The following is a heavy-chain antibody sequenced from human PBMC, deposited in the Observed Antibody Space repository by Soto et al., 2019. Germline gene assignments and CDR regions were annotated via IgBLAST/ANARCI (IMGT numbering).Heavy chain of an antibody. CDR1: GGTFSSYA. Sequence: SVKVSCKASGGTFSSYAMSWVRQAPGQGLEWMGGIIPIFGTANYAQKFQGRVTITADESTSTAYMELSSLRSEDTAVYYCASSGYSSGWYGSYWGQGTLVTVSS. J-gene: IGHJ4*02. D-gene: IGHD6-19*01. CDR3: ASSGYSSGWYGSY. CDR2: IIPIFGTA. V-gene: IGHV1-69*13.